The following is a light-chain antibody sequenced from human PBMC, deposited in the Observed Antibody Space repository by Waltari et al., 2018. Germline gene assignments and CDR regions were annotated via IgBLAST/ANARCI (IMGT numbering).Light chain of an antibody. CDR1: QSILYSSNNKNY. Sequence: DIVMTPSPDYLAVSLGERATINSKSSQSILYSSNNKNYLAWYQQKPGQAPKLLIYWASTRDSGVPDRFSGSGSGTDFTLTISSLQAEDVAVYHCQQYYSSPPTFGQGTKLDIK. CDR3: QQYYSSPPT. CDR2: WAS. V-gene: IGKV4-1*01. J-gene: IGKJ2*01.